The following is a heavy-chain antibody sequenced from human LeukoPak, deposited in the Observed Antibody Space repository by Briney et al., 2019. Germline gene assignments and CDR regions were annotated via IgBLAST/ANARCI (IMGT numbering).Heavy chain of an antibody. CDR2: ITQDGREK. CDR3: ARAEGYSSSWYQYYFDY. D-gene: IGHD6-13*01. V-gene: IGHV3-7*01. CDR1: GFTFSSYW. Sequence: GGCLRLSCAASGFTFSSYWMSWVRQAPGKGLEWVANITQDGREKYYVDSVKGRFTISRDNAKNSLYLQMNSLRAEDTAVYYCARAEGYSSSWYQYYFDYWGQGTLVKVCS. J-gene: IGHJ4*02.